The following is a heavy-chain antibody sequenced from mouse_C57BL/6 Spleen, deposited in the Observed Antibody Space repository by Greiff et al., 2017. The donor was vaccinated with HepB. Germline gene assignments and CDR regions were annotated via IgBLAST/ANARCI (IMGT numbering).Heavy chain of an antibody. CDR1: GYTFTSYT. Sequence: VQLQQSGAELARPGASVKMSCKASGYTFTSYTMHWVKQRPGQGLEWIGYINPSSGYTKYNQKFKDKATLTADKSSSTAYMQLSSLTSEDSAVYYCASTVVADAMDYWGQGTSVTVSS. J-gene: IGHJ4*01. CDR2: INPSSGYT. V-gene: IGHV1-4*01. D-gene: IGHD1-1*01. CDR3: ASTVVADAMDY.